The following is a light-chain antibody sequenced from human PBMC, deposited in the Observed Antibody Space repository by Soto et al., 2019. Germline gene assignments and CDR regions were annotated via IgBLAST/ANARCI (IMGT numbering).Light chain of an antibody. Sequence: EILLTQSPATLSLSPGESATPSFRASQNIDYYLHWYQQKPGQSPRLVIYGASSRATGIPDRFSGSGSGTDFTLTISRLEPEDFAVYYCQQYGSSGTFGQGTKVDIK. CDR3: QQYGSSGT. J-gene: IGKJ1*01. V-gene: IGKV3-20*01. CDR2: GAS. CDR1: QNIDYY.